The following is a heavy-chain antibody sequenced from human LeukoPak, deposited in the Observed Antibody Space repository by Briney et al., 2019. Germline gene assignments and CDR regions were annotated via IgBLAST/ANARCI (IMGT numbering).Heavy chain of an antibody. CDR1: GGFFSSYY. Sequence: KTSEPLSLTCTVSGGFFSSYYWSWIRQPAGKGLEWIGRIYTSGSTNYNPSLKSRVTMSVDTSKNQFSLKLSSVTAADTAVYYCARDSSTFRSFDYWGQGTLVTVSS. D-gene: IGHD6-13*01. CDR3: ARDSSTFRSFDY. V-gene: IGHV4-4*07. J-gene: IGHJ4*02. CDR2: IYTSGST.